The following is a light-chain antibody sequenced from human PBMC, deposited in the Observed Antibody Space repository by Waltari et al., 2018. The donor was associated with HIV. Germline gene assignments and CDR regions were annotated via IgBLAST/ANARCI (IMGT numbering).Light chain of an antibody. CDR3: AVWDDSLNGAI. V-gene: IGLV1-44*01. J-gene: IGLJ2*01. CDR1: SSNIAKNS. Sequence: QSVLTQPPSASGTPGQNVSISCSGGSSNIAKNSVNWYQQLPGTTPKLLVSYNNPGPSGVPERFSGSKSGTSASLAISGLQSEDEADYYCAVWDDSLNGAIFGGGTKLTVL. CDR2: YNN.